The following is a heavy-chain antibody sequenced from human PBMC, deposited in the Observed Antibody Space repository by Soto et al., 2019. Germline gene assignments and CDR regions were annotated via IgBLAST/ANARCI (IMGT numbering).Heavy chain of an antibody. CDR1: GGSISSGGYY. Sequence: QVQLQESGPGLVKPSQTLSLTCTVSGGSISSGGYYWTWIRQHPGKGLEWIGYNYYSGITYYNPSHKGRVTISLDTSKNQFSLKLSSVTAADTAVYYCARGSSIAGLYYGMDVWGQGTTVTVSS. V-gene: IGHV4-31*03. CDR3: ARGSSIAGLYYGMDV. CDR2: NYYSGIT. D-gene: IGHD6-6*01. J-gene: IGHJ6*02.